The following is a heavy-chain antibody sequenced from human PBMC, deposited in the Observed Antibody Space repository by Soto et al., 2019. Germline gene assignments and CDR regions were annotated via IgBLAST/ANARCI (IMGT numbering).Heavy chain of an antibody. J-gene: IGHJ4*02. CDR3: VKEVHRAARVEY. V-gene: IGHV3-30*18. CDR2: ISYRGSNK. D-gene: IGHD6-6*01. CDR1: GFTFSDFD. Sequence: QVQLVESGGGVVQPGRSLRLSCAASGFTFSDFDMHWVRQAPGNGLEWVAVISYRGSNKYYADSVKGSFTISRDNSNNMLYVQMDDLRPADLAIYYCVKEVHRAARVEYWGQGTLVTVSS.